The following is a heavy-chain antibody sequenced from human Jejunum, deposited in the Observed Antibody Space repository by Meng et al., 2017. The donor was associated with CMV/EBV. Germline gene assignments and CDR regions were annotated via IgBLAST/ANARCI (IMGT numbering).Heavy chain of an antibody. J-gene: IGHJ4*02. Sequence: ISTNYYWGWIRRPPGKVLEWIGNIYYSGRTDYNQSLKSRVTTSVDTSKNQLSLKLSSVTAADTAIYYCARLMYYYGSGTPYYFDYWGQGTPVTVSS. CDR3: ARLMYYYGSGTPYYFDY. CDR1: ISTNYY. CDR2: IYYSGRT. V-gene: IGHV4-39*07. D-gene: IGHD3-10*01.